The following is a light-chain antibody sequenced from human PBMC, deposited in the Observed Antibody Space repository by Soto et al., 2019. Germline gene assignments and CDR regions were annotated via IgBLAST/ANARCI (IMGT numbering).Light chain of an antibody. CDR3: SSYTTSSTVV. J-gene: IGLJ2*01. CDR2: DVN. Sequence: QSVLIQPASVSGSPGQSITISCTGTSSDVGGYNYVSWYQQHPGKAPKLMIYDVNNRPSGVSSRFSGSKSGNTASLTISGLQAEDESDYYCSSYTTSSTVVFGGGTKLTVL. CDR1: SSDVGGYNY. V-gene: IGLV2-14*01.